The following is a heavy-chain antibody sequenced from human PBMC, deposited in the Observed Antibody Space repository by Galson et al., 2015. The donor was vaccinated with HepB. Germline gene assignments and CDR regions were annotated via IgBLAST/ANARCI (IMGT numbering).Heavy chain of an antibody. CDR3: ARGLYYDILTGYFPFDY. Sequence: SLRLSCAASGFTFSSYSMNWVRQAPGKGLEWVSYISSSSSTIYYADSVKGRFTISRDNAKNSLYLQMNSLRAEDTAVYYCARGLYYDILTGYFPFDYWGQGTLVTVSS. J-gene: IGHJ4*02. CDR2: ISSSSSTI. D-gene: IGHD3-9*01. V-gene: IGHV3-48*04. CDR1: GFTFSSYS.